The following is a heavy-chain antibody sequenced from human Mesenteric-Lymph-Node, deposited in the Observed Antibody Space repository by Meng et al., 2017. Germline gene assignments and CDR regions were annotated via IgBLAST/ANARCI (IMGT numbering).Heavy chain of an antibody. CDR2: INHSGST. CDR3: ASFDHIPRRNYFDY. D-gene: IGHD2-21*01. V-gene: IGHV4-34*01. CDR1: GGSFSAYN. J-gene: IGHJ4*02. Sequence: QVQLQQWGAGLLKPSETLSLICFVYGGSFSAYNWRWIRQPPGKGLEWIGEINHSGSTNYNPSLKSRVTVSVDTSKNQFSLNLNSMTAADTAVYYCASFDHIPRRNYFDYWGQGTLVTVSS.